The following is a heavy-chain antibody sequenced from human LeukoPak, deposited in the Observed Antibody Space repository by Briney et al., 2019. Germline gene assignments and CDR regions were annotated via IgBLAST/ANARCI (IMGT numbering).Heavy chain of an antibody. V-gene: IGHV4-59*01. CDR3: ARERSRVIDY. CDR1: GGSISSYY. J-gene: IGHJ4*02. Sequence: PSETLTLTCTVSGGSISSYYWSWIRQPPGKGLEWIGYIYYSGSTNYNPSLKSRVTISVDTSKNQFSLKLSSVTAADTAVYYCARERSRVIDYWGQGTLVTVSS. CDR2: IYYSGST.